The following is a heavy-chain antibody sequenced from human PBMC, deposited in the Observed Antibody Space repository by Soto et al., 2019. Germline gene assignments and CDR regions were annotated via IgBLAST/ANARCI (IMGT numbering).Heavy chain of an antibody. CDR3: AEGDHPMYY. Sequence: QVQLQESGPGLVKPSETLSLTCTVSGGSISSYFWRWIRQPAGKGLEWIGRIYTSGSTNYNPSLRSLVTMSVDTSKNQFSLTLSSVTAADTAVYYGAEGDHPMYYWGQGTLVTVSS. CDR1: GGSISSYF. D-gene: IGHD3-16*01. V-gene: IGHV4-4*07. J-gene: IGHJ4*02. CDR2: IYTSGST.